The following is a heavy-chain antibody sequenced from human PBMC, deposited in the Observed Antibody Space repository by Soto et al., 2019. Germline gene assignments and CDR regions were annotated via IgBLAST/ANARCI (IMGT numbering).Heavy chain of an antibody. V-gene: IGHV4-31*03. Sequence: PSETLSLTCTVSGGSISSGGYYWSWIRQHPGKGPEWIGYIYYSGSTYYNPSLKSRVTISVDTSKNQFSLKLSSVTAADTAVYYCARCRTPSQFTYYYDSSGGGWFDPWGQGTLVTVSS. CDR2: IYYSGST. D-gene: IGHD3-22*01. J-gene: IGHJ5*02. CDR3: ARCRTPSQFTYYYDSSGGGWFDP. CDR1: GGSISSGGYY.